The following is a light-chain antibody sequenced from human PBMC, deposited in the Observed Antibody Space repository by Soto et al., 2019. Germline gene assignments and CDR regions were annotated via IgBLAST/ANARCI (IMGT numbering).Light chain of an antibody. Sequence: EIVLTQSPGTLSFSPGDRATLSCRASQSVSSSYLAWYQQKTVXATRLLIYGASTRATGITDRLSGSGSGTDFTLTITRLEPEDLAVYYCQQRITFGPGTKVD. J-gene: IGKJ3*01. CDR2: GAS. CDR1: QSVSSSY. CDR3: QQRIT. V-gene: IGKV3-20*01.